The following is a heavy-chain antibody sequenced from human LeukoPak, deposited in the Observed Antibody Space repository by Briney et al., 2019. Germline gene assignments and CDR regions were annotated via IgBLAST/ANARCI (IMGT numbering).Heavy chain of an antibody. D-gene: IGHD2-2*02. Sequence: PGGSLRLSCAASGFTFSKYAMSWVRQAPGKGLEWVSAFSGGGGSTHYAESVKGRFTISRDNSKNTLYLQMNSLRADDTAVYYCAKDVGYCSSTTCYKPFDYWGQGTLVTVSS. J-gene: IGHJ4*02. CDR1: GFTFSKYA. CDR3: AKDVGYCSSTTCYKPFDY. CDR2: FSGGGGST. V-gene: IGHV3-23*01.